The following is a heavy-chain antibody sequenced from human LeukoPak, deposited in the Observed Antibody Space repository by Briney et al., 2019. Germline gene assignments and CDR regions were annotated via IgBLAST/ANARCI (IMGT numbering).Heavy chain of an antibody. V-gene: IGHV4-59*01. D-gene: IGHD2-21*01. CDR3: ARASVVIGGSLDY. CDR1: GGSISSYY. CDR2: IYYSGST. J-gene: IGHJ4*02. Sequence: SETLSLTCTVSGGSISSYYWSWIRQPPGKGLEWIGYIYYSGSTNYNPSLKSRVTISADTSKNQFSLKLSSVTAADTAVYYCARASVVIGGSLDYWGQGTLVTVSS.